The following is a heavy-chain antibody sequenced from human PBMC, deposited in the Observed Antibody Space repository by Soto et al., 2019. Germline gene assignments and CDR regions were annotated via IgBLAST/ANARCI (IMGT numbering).Heavy chain of an antibody. V-gene: IGHV3-11*01. D-gene: IGHD5-18*01. CDR2: ITSSGSTT. CDR1: GFTFSDYY. CDR3: ARERYSYGPNYFDY. Sequence: PGGSLRLSCAASGFTFSDYYMSWIRQAPGKGLEWVSSITSSGSTTYYTDSVKGRFTISRDNAKNSLYLQMNSLRAEDTAVYYCARERYSYGPNYFDYWGQGTLVTVSS. J-gene: IGHJ4*02.